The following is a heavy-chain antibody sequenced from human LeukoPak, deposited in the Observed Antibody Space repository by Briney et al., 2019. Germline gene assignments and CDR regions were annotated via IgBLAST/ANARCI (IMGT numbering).Heavy chain of an antibody. CDR1: GFTFSSYD. J-gene: IGHJ3*02. CDR2: IWYDGSNK. CDR3: AREASDAFDI. V-gene: IGHV3-33*01. Sequence: GGSLRLSCAASGFTFSSYDMHWVRQAPGKGLEWVALIWYDGSNKNYADSVKGRFTISRDNSKNTLFLQMNSLRAEDTAVYYCAREASDAFDIWGQGTMATVSS.